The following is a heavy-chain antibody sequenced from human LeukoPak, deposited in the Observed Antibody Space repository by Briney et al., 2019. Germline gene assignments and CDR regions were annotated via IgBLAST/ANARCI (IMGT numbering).Heavy chain of an antibody. D-gene: IGHD2-2*01. J-gene: IGHJ3*02. Sequence: PSETLSFTCTGSGVTISSYYWSWIRQPPGKGLEWIGYIYYSGSTNYNPSLKSRVTISVDTSKNQFSLKLSSVTAADTAVYYCARDTGYCSSTSCYGNDAFDIWGQGTMVTVSS. CDR2: IYYSGST. CDR3: ARDTGYCSSTSCYGNDAFDI. CDR1: GVTISSYY. V-gene: IGHV4-59*01.